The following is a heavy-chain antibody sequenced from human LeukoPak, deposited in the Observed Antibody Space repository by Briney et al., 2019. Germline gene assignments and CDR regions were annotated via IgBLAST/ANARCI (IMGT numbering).Heavy chain of an antibody. CDR2: ISYDGSNK. J-gene: IGHJ4*02. D-gene: IGHD3-22*01. V-gene: IGHV3-30*03. CDR3: LGGYEGY. Sequence: PGGSLRLSCAASGFTFSSYGMHWVRQAPGKGLEWVAVISYDGSNKYYADSVKGRFTIPRDNSKNTLYLQMNSLRAEDTAVYYCLGGYEGYWGQGTLVTVSS. CDR1: GFTFSSYG.